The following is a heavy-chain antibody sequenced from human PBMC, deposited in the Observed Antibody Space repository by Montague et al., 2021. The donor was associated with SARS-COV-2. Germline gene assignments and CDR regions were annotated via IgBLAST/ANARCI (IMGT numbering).Heavy chain of an antibody. CDR1: GGSISGSRHF. CDR3: ARGVSYGSGFLSE. V-gene: IGHV4-31*03. D-gene: IGHD3-10*01. J-gene: IGHJ4*02. CDR2: IYHTGTT. Sequence: TLSLTCNVPGGSISGSRHFWNWIRQHPGKGLEWIGYIYHTGTTHYRPSLKSRATLSVDISQNQFSLKLNSMTAADTAIYYCARGVSYGSGFLSEWGPGTLVIVSS.